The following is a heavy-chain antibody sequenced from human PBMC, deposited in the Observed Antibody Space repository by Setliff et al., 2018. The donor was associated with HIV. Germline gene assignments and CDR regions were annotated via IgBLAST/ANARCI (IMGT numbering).Heavy chain of an antibody. CDR1: GFSLTTSGVG. V-gene: IGHV2-5*01. D-gene: IGHD2-8*02. J-gene: IGHJ6*02. CDR3: VHRVVWGGLDV. Sequence: ASGPTLVNPTQTLTLTCTFSGFSLTTSGVGVGWIRQPPGKALEWLADIHWNDANHYSPSLKTRLSITKDTSKNQMVLTMTNMDPVDTATYYCVHRVVWGGLDVWGQGTTVTVSS. CDR2: IHWNDAN.